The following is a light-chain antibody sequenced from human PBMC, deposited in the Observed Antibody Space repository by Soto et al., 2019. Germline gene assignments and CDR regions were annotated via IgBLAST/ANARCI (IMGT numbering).Light chain of an antibody. CDR1: QSISSW. CDR2: DAS. Sequence: DIQMTQSPSTLSASVGDRVTISCRASQSISSWLALYQQKPGMTPKLLIYDASRLESGVPSRFSGSGSGTEFTLTISSLQPDDFATYYCQQYNDYVNSFGQGTKLEMK. CDR3: QQYNDYVNS. V-gene: IGKV1-5*01. J-gene: IGKJ2*01.